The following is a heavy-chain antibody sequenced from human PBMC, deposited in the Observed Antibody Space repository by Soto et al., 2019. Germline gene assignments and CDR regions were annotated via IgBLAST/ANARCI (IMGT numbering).Heavy chain of an antibody. V-gene: IGHV3-21*01. CDR1: GFTFSSYS. Sequence: GGSLRLSCAASGFTFSSYSMNWVRQAPGKGLEWVSSISSSCSYIYYADSVKGRFTISRDNAKNSLYLQMNSLRAEDTAVYYCARDLSRSPTTQYMDVWGKGTTVTVSS. CDR2: ISSSCSYI. D-gene: IGHD2-15*01. J-gene: IGHJ6*03. CDR3: ARDLSRSPTTQYMDV.